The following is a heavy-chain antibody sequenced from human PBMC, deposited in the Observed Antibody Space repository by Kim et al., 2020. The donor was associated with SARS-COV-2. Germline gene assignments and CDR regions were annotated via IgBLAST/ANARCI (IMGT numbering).Heavy chain of an antibody. CDR1: GGSFSGDC. CDR3: ASNYYGSGSCAI. Sequence: SETLSLTCTVYGGSFSGDCWSWSRHRQPPGKELVWVGSIYYSTNYNPSLKSRITISIDTAKNQFSLKLSPVTAADTAVYYCASNYYGSGSCAIWGQGTLVTVSS. D-gene: IGHD3-10*01. CDR2: GSIYYST. J-gene: IGHJ1*01. V-gene: IGHV4-34*01.